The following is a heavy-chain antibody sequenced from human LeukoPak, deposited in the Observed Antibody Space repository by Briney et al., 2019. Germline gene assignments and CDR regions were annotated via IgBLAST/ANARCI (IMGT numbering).Heavy chain of an antibody. V-gene: IGHV3-23*01. CDR3: AKDHSSGYYSDFQH. CDR1: GFTFSSYA. Sequence: GGSLRLSCAASGFTFSSYAMSWVRQAPGKGLEWVSAISGGGGSTYYADSVKGRFTISRDNSKNTLYLQMNSLRAEDTAVYYCAKDHSSGYYSDFQHWGQGTLVTVSS. CDR2: ISGGGGST. J-gene: IGHJ1*01. D-gene: IGHD3-22*01.